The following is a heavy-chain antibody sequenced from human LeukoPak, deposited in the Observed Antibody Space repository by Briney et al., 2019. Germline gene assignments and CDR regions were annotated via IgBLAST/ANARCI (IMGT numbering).Heavy chain of an antibody. CDR1: GFTFSSYA. V-gene: IGHV3-23*01. J-gene: IGHJ6*03. CDR3: AKVRSGYDSRYCSGGSCYPPYYYMDV. CDR2: ISGSGGST. Sequence: PGGSLRLSCAASGFTFSSYAMSWVRQAPGKGLEWVSAISGSGGSTYYADSVKGRFTISRDNSKNTLYLQMNSLRAEDTAVYCCAKVRSGYDSRYCSGGSCYPPYYYMDVWSKGTTVTVSS. D-gene: IGHD2-15*01.